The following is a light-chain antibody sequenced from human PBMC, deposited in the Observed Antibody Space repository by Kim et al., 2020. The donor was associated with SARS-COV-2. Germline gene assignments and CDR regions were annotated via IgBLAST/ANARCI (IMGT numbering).Light chain of an antibody. V-gene: IGLV2-23*02. CDR1: SSEVGSYKL. CDR3: SSYANSSTYV. J-gene: IGLJ1*01. CDR2: DVT. Sequence: GQSLTVSCAGSSSEVGSYKLVSWYQQRPGKAPKLMIYDVTRRPSGVSHRFSGSKSGSTASLTISGLQPEDEADYFCSSYANSSTYVFGSGTKVTVL.